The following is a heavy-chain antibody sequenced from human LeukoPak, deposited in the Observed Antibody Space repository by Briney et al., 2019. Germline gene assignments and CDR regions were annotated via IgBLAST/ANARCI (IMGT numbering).Heavy chain of an antibody. V-gene: IGHV1-24*01. J-gene: IGHJ4*02. D-gene: IGHD3-22*01. CDR1: GCTLTELS. CDR3: ATVPDYYDSSGYYHYFDY. CDR2: FDPEDGET. Sequence: ASVKVSCKVSGCTLTELSMHWVRQAPGKGLEWMGGFDPEDGETIYAQKFQGRVTMTEDTSTDTAYMELSSLRSEDTAVYYCATVPDYYDSSGYYHYFDYWGQGTLVTVSS.